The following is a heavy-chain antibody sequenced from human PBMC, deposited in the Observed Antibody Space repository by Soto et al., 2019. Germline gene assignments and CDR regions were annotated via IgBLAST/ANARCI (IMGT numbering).Heavy chain of an antibody. D-gene: IGHD3-3*01. CDR2: IYLGDSES. CDR3: ARLEIFAVVLFFFAY. Sequence: GESLKISCKGSGDSFSTYWIGGVRQMLGKGLEWMGIIYLGDSESKYSPSFQGQITISVDESISTAFLQWSSLEASDSAMYYCARLEIFAVVLFFFAYWGQGTLVTVSS. V-gene: IGHV5-51*01. CDR1: GDSFSTYW. J-gene: IGHJ4*02.